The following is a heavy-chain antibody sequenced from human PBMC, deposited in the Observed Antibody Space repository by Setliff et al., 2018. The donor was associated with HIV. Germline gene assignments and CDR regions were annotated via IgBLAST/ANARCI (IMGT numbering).Heavy chain of an antibody. V-gene: IGHV4-34*01. CDR2: INHSGST. Sequence: LSLTCTVSGGSISSYYWSWIRQPPGKGLEWIGEINHSGSTNYNPSLKSRVTISVDTSKNQFSLKLTSVTASDTAVYYCARAAAGNTGPFDLWGQGSPVTVSS. CDR3: ARAAAGNTGPFDL. CDR1: GGSISSYY. J-gene: IGHJ4*02. D-gene: IGHD4-17*01.